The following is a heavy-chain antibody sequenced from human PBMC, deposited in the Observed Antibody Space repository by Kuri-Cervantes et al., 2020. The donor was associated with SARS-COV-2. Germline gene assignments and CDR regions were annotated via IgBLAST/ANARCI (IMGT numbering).Heavy chain of an antibody. CDR2: ISAYNGNT. CDR1: GYTFTSYG. J-gene: IGHJ4*02. D-gene: IGHD3-22*01. V-gene: IGHV1-18*01. CDR3: ARGLYYDSSGYYDY. Sequence: ASVKVSCKASGYTFTSYGISWVRQAPGQGLEWMGWISAYNGNTNYAQKLQGRVTMTTDTSTSTAYMELRSLRSEDTAVYYCARGLYYDSSGYYDYWGQGTLVTVSS.